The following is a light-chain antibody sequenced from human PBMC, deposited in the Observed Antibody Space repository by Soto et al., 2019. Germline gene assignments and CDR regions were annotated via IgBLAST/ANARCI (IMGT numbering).Light chain of an antibody. CDR1: QGIRTD. Sequence: AIQMTQSPSSLSASVGDRVTITCRASQGIRTDLGWYQQKPGKAPKLLIYSASSLQSGVPSRFTGTASGTDFTLTISSLQPEDFAVYYCQQDYNLPPYTFGQGTKLEIK. J-gene: IGKJ2*01. V-gene: IGKV1-6*01. CDR2: SAS. CDR3: QQDYNLPPYT.